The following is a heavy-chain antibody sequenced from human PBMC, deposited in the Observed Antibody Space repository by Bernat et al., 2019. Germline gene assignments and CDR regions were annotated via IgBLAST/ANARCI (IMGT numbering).Heavy chain of an antibody. V-gene: IGHV1-69*08. CDR2: IIPILGIA. Sequence: QVQLVQSGAEVKKPGSSVKVSCKASGGTFSSYTISWVRQAPGQGLEWMGRIIPILGIANYAQKFQGRVTITADKSTSTAYMELSSLRSEDTAVYYCARDKLYCSSTSCHGTREAPGAFDIWGQGTMVTVSS. CDR1: GGTFSSYT. J-gene: IGHJ3*02. D-gene: IGHD2-2*01. CDR3: ARDKLYCSSTSCHGTREAPGAFDI.